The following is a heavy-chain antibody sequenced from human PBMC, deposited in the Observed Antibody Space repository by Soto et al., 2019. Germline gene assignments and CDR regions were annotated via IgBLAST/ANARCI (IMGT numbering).Heavy chain of an antibody. D-gene: IGHD6-6*01. Sequence: QVQLVESGGGVVQPGRSLRLSCAASGFTFSSYAMHWVRQAPGKGLEWVAVISYDGSNKYYADSVKGRFTISRDNSKNTLYLQMNSLRAEDTAVYYCARVLYSSSFNDYYGMDVW. J-gene: IGHJ6*01. CDR2: ISYDGSNK. CDR1: GFTFSSYA. CDR3: ARVLYSSSFNDYYGMDV. V-gene: IGHV3-30-3*01.